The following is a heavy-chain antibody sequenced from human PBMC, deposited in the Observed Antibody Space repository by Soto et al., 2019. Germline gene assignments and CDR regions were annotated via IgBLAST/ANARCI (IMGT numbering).Heavy chain of an antibody. Sequence: GESLKISGKGSGFTFTIYWIAWVLQRPWKGLEWMGIIYPGDSDSSYSPSFQGQVTISADKSINTAYLHWSSLKASDTAIYYCAKHEGYCSTTTCSNFDYWGQGTLVTVSS. CDR2: IYPGDSDS. CDR3: AKHEGYCSTTTCSNFDY. CDR1: GFTFTIYW. V-gene: IGHV5-51*01. D-gene: IGHD2-2*01. J-gene: IGHJ4*02.